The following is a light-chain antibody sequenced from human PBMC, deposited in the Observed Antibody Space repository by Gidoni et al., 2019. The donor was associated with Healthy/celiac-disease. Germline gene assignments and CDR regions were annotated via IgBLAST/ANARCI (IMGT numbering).Light chain of an antibody. Sequence: QSVLTQPPSASGTPGPRVTISCSGSSSNIGSNTVNWYQQLPGTAPKLLIYSNNQRPSGVPDRCSGSKSGTSASLAISGLQSEDEADYYCAAWDDSLNGVVFGGGTKLTVL. CDR2: SNN. J-gene: IGLJ2*01. CDR3: AAWDDSLNGVV. CDR1: SSNIGSNT. V-gene: IGLV1-44*01.